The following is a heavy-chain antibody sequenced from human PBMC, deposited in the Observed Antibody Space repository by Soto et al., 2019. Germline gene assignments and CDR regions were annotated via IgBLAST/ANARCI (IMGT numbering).Heavy chain of an antibody. CDR3: AKEQEQLVGRYFGL. V-gene: IGHV3-43*01. CDR1: GFTFDDYT. Sequence: DVQLVESGGVVVQPGGSLRLSYAASGFTFDDYTMHWVRQAPGKGLEWVSLISWDGGSTYYADSVKGRFTISRDNSKNSPYLQMNSLRTEDTVLYSCAKEQEQLVGRYFGLWGRGPLVTLSS. CDR2: ISWDGGST. J-gene: IGHJ2*01. D-gene: IGHD6-6*01.